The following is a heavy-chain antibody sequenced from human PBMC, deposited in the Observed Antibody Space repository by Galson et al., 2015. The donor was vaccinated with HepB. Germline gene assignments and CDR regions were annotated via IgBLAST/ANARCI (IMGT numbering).Heavy chain of an antibody. CDR2: MNPNSGNT. D-gene: IGHD6-19*01. J-gene: IGHJ2*01. CDR1: GYTFTTYT. CDR3: ARGGIAVAGTLYWYFDL. Sequence: SVKVSCKASGYTFTTYTINWVRQAPGQGLEWMGWMNPNSGNTGYAQKFQGRVAMTRNTSISTAYMELSSLRSEDTAVYYCARGGIAVAGTLYWYFDLWGRGTLVTVSS. V-gene: IGHV1-8*02.